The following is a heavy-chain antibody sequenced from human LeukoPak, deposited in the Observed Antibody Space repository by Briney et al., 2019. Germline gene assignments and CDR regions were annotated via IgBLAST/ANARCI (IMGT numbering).Heavy chain of an antibody. CDR2: ISYDGSNK. Sequence: GRSLRLSCAASGFTFSSYAMHWVRQAPGKGLEWVAVISYDGSNKYYADSVKGRFTISRDNSKNTLYLQMNSLRVEDTAVYYCARDSKARGTNWFDPWGQGTLVTVSS. CDR3: ARDSKARGTNWFDP. V-gene: IGHV3-30*01. CDR1: GFTFSSYA. D-gene: IGHD1-1*01. J-gene: IGHJ5*02.